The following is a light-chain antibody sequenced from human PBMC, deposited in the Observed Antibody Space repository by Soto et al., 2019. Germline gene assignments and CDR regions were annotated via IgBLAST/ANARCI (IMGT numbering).Light chain of an antibody. Sequence: QSALTQPASVSGSPGQSITISCTGTSSDVGGYNYVSWYQQHPGKAPKLMIYDVNNRPSGVSNRFSDSKTGNTASLTISGLQAEDEGDYYCSSYTSSTTLVFGGGTKLTVL. V-gene: IGLV2-14*01. CDR3: SSYTSSTTLV. J-gene: IGLJ2*01. CDR2: DVN. CDR1: SSDVGGYNY.